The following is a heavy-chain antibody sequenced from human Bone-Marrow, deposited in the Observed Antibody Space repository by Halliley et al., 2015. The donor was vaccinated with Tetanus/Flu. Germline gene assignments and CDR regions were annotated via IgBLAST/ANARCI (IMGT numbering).Heavy chain of an antibody. V-gene: IGHV4-34*01. J-gene: IGHJ5*02. Sequence: TLSLTCAVYGGSFSGYYWSWIRQPPGKGLEWIGEINHSGSTNYNPSLKSRVTISVDTSKNQFSLKLSSVTAADTAVYYCARDGYCSGGSCGLNAWFDPGGQGTLVSVSS. CDR2: INHSGST. D-gene: IGHD2-15*01. CDR1: GGSFSGYY. CDR3: ARDGYCSGGSCGLNAWFDP.